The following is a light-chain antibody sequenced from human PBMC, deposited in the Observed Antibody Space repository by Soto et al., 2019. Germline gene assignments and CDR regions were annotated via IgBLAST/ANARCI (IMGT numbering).Light chain of an antibody. CDR2: WAS. CDR3: QHYYNSLRT. CDR1: QSVSIW. J-gene: IGKJ1*01. V-gene: IGKV4-1*01. Sequence: DIQMTQSPSTLSASEGDRVTISCRASQSVSIWLAWYQQKPGQPPKVLIYWASTRESGVSDRFSGSGSGTDFTLTISNLQAEDVAVYYCQHYYNSLRTFGQGTKVDNK.